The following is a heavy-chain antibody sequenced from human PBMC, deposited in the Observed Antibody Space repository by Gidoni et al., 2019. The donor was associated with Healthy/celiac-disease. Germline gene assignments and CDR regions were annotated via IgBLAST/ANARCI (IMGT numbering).Heavy chain of an antibody. CDR1: GFTYSSYS. CDR3: ASQLGNIDY. Sequence: EVQLVESGGGLVKPGGSLRLSCAASGFTYSSYSMNWVRQAPGKGLEWVSSISSSSSYIYYADSGKGRFTISRDNAKNSLYLQMNSLRAEDTAVYYCASQLGNIDYWGQGTLVTVSA. D-gene: IGHD7-27*01. CDR2: ISSSSSYI. V-gene: IGHV3-21*01. J-gene: IGHJ4*02.